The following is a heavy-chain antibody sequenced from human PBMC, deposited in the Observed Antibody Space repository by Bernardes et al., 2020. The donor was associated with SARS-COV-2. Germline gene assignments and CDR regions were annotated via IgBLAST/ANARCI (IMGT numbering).Heavy chain of an antibody. CDR3: ARDKPSGYSGYDSVA. CDR2: IWYDGSNK. J-gene: IGHJ6*02. V-gene: IGHV3-33*08. Sequence: GGSLRLSCAASGFTFSSYGMHWVRQAPGKGLEWVAVIWYDGSNKNYADSVKGRFTISRDNSKNTLYLQMNSLRAEDTAVYYCARDKPSGYSGYDSVAWGQGTTVTVSS. CDR1: GFTFSSYG. D-gene: IGHD5-12*01.